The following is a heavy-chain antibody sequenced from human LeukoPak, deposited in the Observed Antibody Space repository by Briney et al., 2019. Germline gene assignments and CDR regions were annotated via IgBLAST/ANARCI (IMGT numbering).Heavy chain of an antibody. D-gene: IGHD3-9*01. CDR3: ARTYYDIAGYYYGMDV. J-gene: IGHJ6*02. CDR1: GGSISSYY. Sequence: PSETLSLTCTVSGGSISSYYWSWIRQPPGKGLESIGYIYYSGSTNYNPSLKSRVTISVDTSKNQFSLKLSSVTAADTAVYYCARTYYDIAGYYYGMDVWGQGTTVTVSS. V-gene: IGHV4-59*01. CDR2: IYYSGST.